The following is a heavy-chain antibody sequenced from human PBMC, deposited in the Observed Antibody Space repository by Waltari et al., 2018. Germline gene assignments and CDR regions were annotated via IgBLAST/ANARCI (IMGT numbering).Heavy chain of an antibody. V-gene: IGHV3-7*01. CDR2: IMTDGREE. J-gene: IGHJ3*02. CDR1: GCPLSNYW. D-gene: IGHD3-22*01. CDR3: VRDQWFAFDI. Sequence: EVQLVESGGGLVQPGGSLRLPCEASGCPLSNYWMSWVRQAPGKGPEWVANIMTDGREEYYVDSVRGRFTISRDNAKNSLYLQMNSLRPEDTAVYYCVRDQWFAFDIWGQGTMVTVSS.